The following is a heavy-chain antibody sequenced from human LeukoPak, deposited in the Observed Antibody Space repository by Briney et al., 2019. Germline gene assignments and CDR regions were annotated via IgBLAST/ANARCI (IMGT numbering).Heavy chain of an antibody. D-gene: IGHD6-19*01. CDR1: GYTFTGYY. CDR2: INPNSGGT. Sequence: AASVKVSCTASGYTFTGYYMHWVRQAPGQGLEWMGWINPNSGGTNYAQKFQGRVTMTRDTSISTAYMELSRLRSDDTAVYYCARGPPPYSSGWSWVAFDIWGQGTMVTVSS. J-gene: IGHJ3*02. CDR3: ARGPPPYSSGWSWVAFDI. V-gene: IGHV1-2*02.